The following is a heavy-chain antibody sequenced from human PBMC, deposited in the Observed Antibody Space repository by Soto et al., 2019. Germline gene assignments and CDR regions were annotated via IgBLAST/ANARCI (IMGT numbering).Heavy chain of an antibody. V-gene: IGHV4-34*01. J-gene: IGHJ5*02. Sequence: PSETLSLTCAVYGGSFSGYYWSWIRQPPGKGLEWIGEINHSGSTNYNPSLKSRVTISVDTSKNQFSLKLSSVTAADTAVYYCARGRGPCTTQNRLDPWGQGTLVTVSS. CDR3: ARGRGPCTTQNRLDP. CDR1: GGSFSGYY. D-gene: IGHD4-4*01. CDR2: INHSGST.